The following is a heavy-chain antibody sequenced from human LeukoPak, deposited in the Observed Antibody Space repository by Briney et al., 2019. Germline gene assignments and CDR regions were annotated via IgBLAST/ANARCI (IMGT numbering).Heavy chain of an antibody. CDR2: IYHSGST. CDR3: ARVASGVAGYYYYYMDV. V-gene: IGHV4-30-2*01. J-gene: IGHJ6*03. CDR1: GGSISSGGYY. D-gene: IGHD3-3*01. Sequence: SSQTLSLTCTVSGGSISSGGYYWSWIRQPPGKGLEWIGYIYHSGSTYYNPPLKSRVTISVDRSKNQFSLKLSSVTAADTAVYYCARVASGVAGYYYYYMDVWGKGTTVTVSS.